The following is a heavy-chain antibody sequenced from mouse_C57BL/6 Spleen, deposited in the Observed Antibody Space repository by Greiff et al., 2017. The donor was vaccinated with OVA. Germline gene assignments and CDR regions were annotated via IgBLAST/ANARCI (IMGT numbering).Heavy chain of an antibody. CDR3: ARHEDGGRGDGNLLLWFAY. Sequence: QVQLQQSGAELVKPGASVKLSCKASGYTFTEYTIHWVKQRSGQGLEWIGWFYPGSGSIKYNEKFKDKATLTADKSSSTVYMELSSLTSEDSAVYFCARHEDGGRGDGNLLLWFAYWGQGTLVTVSA. CDR1: GYTFTEYT. CDR2: FYPGSGSI. V-gene: IGHV1-62-2*01. D-gene: IGHD2-1*01. J-gene: IGHJ3*01.